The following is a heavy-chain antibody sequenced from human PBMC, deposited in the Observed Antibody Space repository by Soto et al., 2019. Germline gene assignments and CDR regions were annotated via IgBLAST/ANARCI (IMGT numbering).Heavy chain of an antibody. CDR2: IYYSGNT. D-gene: IGHD6-19*01. CDR1: GDYISSYY. V-gene: IGHV4-59*01. Sequence: SETLSLTCTVSGDYISSYYWSWIRQPPGKGLEWIAYIYYSGNTNYNPSLKSRVTISVDTSRTQFSLNLSSVTAADTAVYYCARSRSGWNCDSWGQGTLVTVSS. CDR3: ARSRSGWNCDS. J-gene: IGHJ5*01.